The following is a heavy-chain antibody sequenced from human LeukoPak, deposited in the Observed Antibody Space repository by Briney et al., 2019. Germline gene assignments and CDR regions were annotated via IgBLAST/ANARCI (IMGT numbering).Heavy chain of an antibody. D-gene: IGHD6-19*01. J-gene: IGHJ4*02. CDR1: GFTFSSYE. CDR3: AREGYSSGWYYFDY. V-gene: IGHV3-48*03. Sequence: GGSLRLSCAASGFTFSSYEMNWVRQAPGKGLEWVSYISSSGSTIYYADSVKGRFTISRDNAKNSLYLQMNSLRAEDTAVYYCAREGYSSGWYYFDYWGQGTLVTASS. CDR2: ISSSGSTI.